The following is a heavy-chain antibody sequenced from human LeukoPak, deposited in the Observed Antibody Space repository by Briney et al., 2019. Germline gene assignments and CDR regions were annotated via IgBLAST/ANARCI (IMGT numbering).Heavy chain of an antibody. CDR2: ISGSGGST. J-gene: IGHJ6*02. Sequence: PGGSLRLSCAASGFTFSSYAMSWVRQAPGKGLEWVSAISGSGGSTYYADSVKGRFTISRDNSKNTLYLQMNSLRAEDTAVYYCAKKKQPWLGPVAYYYYGMDVWGQGTTVTVSS. V-gene: IGHV3-23*01. CDR1: GFTFSSYA. CDR3: AKKKQPWLGPVAYYYYGMDV. D-gene: IGHD6-19*01.